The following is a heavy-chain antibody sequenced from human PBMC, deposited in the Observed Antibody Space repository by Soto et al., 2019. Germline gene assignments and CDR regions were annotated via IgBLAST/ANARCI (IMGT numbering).Heavy chain of an antibody. CDR1: GGSISSDDYY. CDR2: IYYSGST. J-gene: IGHJ4*02. V-gene: IGHV4-31*03. D-gene: IGHD3-3*01. Sequence: PSKTLSLTCTVSGGSISSDDYYWSWIRQHSGKGLEWIGYIYYSGSTYYNPSLKSRVTMSVDTSKNRFSLRLSSVTAADTAVYYCARVDSITIFGVVTRYYFDYWGQGALVTVSS. CDR3: ARVDSITIFGVVTRYYFDY.